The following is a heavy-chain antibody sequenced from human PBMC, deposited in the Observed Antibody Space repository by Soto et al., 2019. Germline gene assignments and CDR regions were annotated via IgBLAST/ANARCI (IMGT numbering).Heavy chain of an antibody. CDR2: ISAYNGNT. Sequence: GAPVKVSCKASGYTFTSYGISWVRQAPGQGLEWMGWISAYNGNTNYAQKLQGRVRMTKGPSTSTAYMELRSLRSDDTAVYYCARGALYGSGSYYQNYYYYYGMDVWGQGTTVTVSS. V-gene: IGHV1-18*01. CDR1: GYTFTSYG. CDR3: ARGALYGSGSYYQNYYYYYGMDV. D-gene: IGHD3-10*01. J-gene: IGHJ6*02.